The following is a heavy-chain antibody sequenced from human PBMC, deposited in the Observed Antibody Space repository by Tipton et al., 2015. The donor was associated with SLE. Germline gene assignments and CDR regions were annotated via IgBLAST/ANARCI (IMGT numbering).Heavy chain of an antibody. D-gene: IGHD1-26*01. CDR1: GYTFTTYG. V-gene: IGHV1-18*04. CDR3: ASGSYYFDF. Sequence: QLVQSGAEVKKPGASVKVSCKASGYTFTTYGISWVRQAPGQGLEWVGWISAYNGITNYAQKLQDRVTMTTDTSTSTVYMELRSLRSDDTAVYYCASGSYYFDFWGQGTLVTVSS. CDR2: ISAYNGIT. J-gene: IGHJ4*02.